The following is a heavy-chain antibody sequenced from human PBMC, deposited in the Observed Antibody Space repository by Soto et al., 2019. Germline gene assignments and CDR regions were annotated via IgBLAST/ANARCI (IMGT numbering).Heavy chain of an antibody. D-gene: IGHD3-10*02. CDR1: GFTFTTHG. CDR2: SSALNGYT. Sequence: QVQVVQSGNEVKKPGASVKVSCKASGFTFTTHGFTWVRQAPGQGLEWMGWSSALNGYTNYAQNFQGRLTITTDSSTSTAYMELRSLRSDDTAIYYCARNMDYYYGRGSGNGHGVWGQGTTVTVFS. J-gene: IGHJ6*02. V-gene: IGHV1-18*01. CDR3: ARNMDYYYGRGSGNGHGV.